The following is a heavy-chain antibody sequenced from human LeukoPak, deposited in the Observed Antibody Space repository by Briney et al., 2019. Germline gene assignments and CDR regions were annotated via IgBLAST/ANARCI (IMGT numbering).Heavy chain of an antibody. CDR1: GFTFSSYA. D-gene: IGHD6-19*01. CDR2: ISGSGGST. V-gene: IGHV3-23*01. J-gene: IGHJ4*02. CDR3: AKVGRVAVAGTWFDY. Sequence: GGSLRLSCAASGFTFSSYAMSWVRQAPGKGLEWVSTISGSGGSTHYADSVKGRFTISRDNSKNTLYLQMNSLRAEDTAVYYCAKVGRVAVAGTWFDYWGQGTLVTVSS.